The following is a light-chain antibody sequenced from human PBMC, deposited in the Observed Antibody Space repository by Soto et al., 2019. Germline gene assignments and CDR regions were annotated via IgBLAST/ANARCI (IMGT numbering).Light chain of an antibody. Sequence: QSALTQPASVSGSPGQSITISCTGTSSSVGGYNYVSWYQQHPGKAPKLMIYEVSNRPSGVSNRFSGSKSGNTVSLTISGLQAEDEADYYCSSYTSSSTVVFGGGTKLTVL. CDR3: SSYTSSSTVV. V-gene: IGLV2-14*01. J-gene: IGLJ2*01. CDR2: EVS. CDR1: SSSVGGYNY.